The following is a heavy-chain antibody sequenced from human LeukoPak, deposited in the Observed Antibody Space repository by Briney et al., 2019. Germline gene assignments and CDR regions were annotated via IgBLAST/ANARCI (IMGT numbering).Heavy chain of an antibody. J-gene: IGHJ2*01. D-gene: IGHD6-13*01. V-gene: IGHV3-43D*03. Sequence: GGSLRLSCAASGFTFDDYAMHWVRQAPGKGLEWVSLISWDGGSTYYADSVKGRFTISRDNSKNSLYLQMNSLRAEDTALYYCAKDGRQLVFSGPWYFDLWGRGTLVTVSS. CDR3: AKDGRQLVFSGPWYFDL. CDR1: GFTFDDYA. CDR2: ISWDGGST.